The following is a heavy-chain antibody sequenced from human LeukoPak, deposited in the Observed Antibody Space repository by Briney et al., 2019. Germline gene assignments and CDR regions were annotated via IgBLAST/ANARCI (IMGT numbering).Heavy chain of an antibody. Sequence: GGSLRLSCAASGFNFGSYSMTWVRQAPGKGLEWVSVISADSAATFYADSVKGRFTISRDNSKNTLYLQMNRLRAEDTAVYYCAKGGAVSSKSITMIRGTRRYYYYMDVWGKGTTVTISS. D-gene: IGHD3-10*01. V-gene: IGHV3-23*01. CDR1: GFNFGSYS. CDR3: AKGGAVSSKSITMIRGTRRYYYYMDV. J-gene: IGHJ6*03. CDR2: ISADSAAT.